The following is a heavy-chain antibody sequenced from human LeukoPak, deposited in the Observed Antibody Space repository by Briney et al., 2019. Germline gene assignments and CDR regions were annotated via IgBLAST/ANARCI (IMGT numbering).Heavy chain of an antibody. D-gene: IGHD4-17*01. Sequence: SETLSLTCTVSGGSISSYYWSWIRQPPGKGLEWIGYIYYSGSTNYNPSLKSRVTISVDTSKNQFSLKLSSLTAADTAVYYCARANGDYRSRSNWFDPWGQGTLVTVSS. CDR2: IYYSGST. V-gene: IGHV4-59*01. CDR1: GGSISSYY. CDR3: ARANGDYRSRSNWFDP. J-gene: IGHJ5*02.